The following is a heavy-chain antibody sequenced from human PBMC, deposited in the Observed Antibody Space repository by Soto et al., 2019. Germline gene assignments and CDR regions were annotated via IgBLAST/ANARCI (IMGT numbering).Heavy chain of an antibody. D-gene: IGHD6-13*01. CDR2: INHSRST. V-gene: IGHV4-34*01. Sequence: PSETLTLTCAAYGGSFSGYYWSWIRQPPGKGLEWIGEINHSRSTKYNPSLKSRITISVDTYNNQFSLKLTSVTAADTAVYYCARVPRIAAARTWTWWFDPWGQGTLVTVSS. J-gene: IGHJ5*02. CDR3: ARVPRIAAARTWTWWFDP. CDR1: GGSFSGYY.